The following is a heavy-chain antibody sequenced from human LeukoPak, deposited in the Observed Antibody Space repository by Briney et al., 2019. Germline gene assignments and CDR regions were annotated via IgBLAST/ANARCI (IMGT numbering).Heavy chain of an antibody. V-gene: IGHV4-4*07. CDR3: ARGSSGSYYNPLGYMDV. CDR1: GGSISIYY. J-gene: IGHJ6*03. CDR2: IFASGIT. D-gene: IGHD3-10*01. Sequence: PSETLSLTCTVSGGSISIYYWNWIRQPAGKGLEWIGRIFASGITNYNPSLKSRVTMSVDTSKNQFSLKLSSVTAADTAVYYCARGSSGSYYNPLGYMDVWGKGTTVTVSS.